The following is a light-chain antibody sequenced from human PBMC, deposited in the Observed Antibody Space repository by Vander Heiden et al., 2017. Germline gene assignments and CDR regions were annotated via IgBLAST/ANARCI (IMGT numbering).Light chain of an antibody. Sequence: QSVLTHPPSASGTPGQRVTISCSGSSSNIGSNTVNWYQQLPGTAPKLLIYSNYQRPSGVPDRFSGSKSGTSASLAISGLQSEDEAEYYCATWDDSLNGVVFGGGTKLTVL. V-gene: IGLV1-44*01. CDR2: SNY. J-gene: IGLJ2*01. CDR3: ATWDDSLNGVV. CDR1: SSNIGSNT.